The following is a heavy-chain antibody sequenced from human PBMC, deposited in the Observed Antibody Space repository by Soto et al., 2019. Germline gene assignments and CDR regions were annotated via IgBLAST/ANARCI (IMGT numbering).Heavy chain of an antibody. V-gene: IGHV4-59*01. Sequence: SETLSLTCTVSGGSISSYYWSWIRQPPGKGLEWIGYIYYSGSTNYNPSLKSRVTISVDTSKNQFSLKLSSVTAADTAVYYCASNRTTYYFDYWGQGTLVTVSS. J-gene: IGHJ4*02. CDR2: IYYSGST. CDR1: GGSISSYY. CDR3: ASNRTTYYFDY.